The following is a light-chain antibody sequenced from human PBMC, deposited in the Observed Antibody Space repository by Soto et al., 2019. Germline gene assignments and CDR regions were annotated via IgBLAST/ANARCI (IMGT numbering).Light chain of an antibody. CDR3: QQYDDLPLT. CDR2: DAY. CDR1: QDITNY. J-gene: IGKJ5*01. V-gene: IGKV1-33*01. Sequence: DIQMTQSPSSLSASVGDRVTITCQASQDITNYLNWYQQKPGKPPKLLINDAYNLETGVPSRFSGSGSGTHFSLTINSLQPEDFATYYCQQYDDLPLTFGLGTSLDIK.